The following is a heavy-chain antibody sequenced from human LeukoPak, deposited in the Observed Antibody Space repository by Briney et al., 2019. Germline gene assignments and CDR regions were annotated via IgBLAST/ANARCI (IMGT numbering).Heavy chain of an antibody. D-gene: IGHD3-22*01. J-gene: IGHJ4*02. CDR3: ARGLGDYYDTSDYYYAVPAH. CDR1: GYTFTTYD. CDR2: MNPNSGDT. V-gene: IGHV1-8*01. Sequence: ASVTVSCKASGYTFTTYDITWVRQAPGQGLEWMGWMNPNSGDTAYAQKFQGRVAMTRDTSISTAYMELSSLRSEDAAVYYCARGLGDYYDTSDYYYAVPAHWGQGTLVTVSS.